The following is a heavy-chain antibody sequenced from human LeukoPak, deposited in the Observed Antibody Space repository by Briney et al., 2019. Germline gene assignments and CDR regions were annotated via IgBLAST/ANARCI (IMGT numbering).Heavy chain of an antibody. CDR1: GGSISSYY. D-gene: IGHD3-10*01. V-gene: IGHV4-59*01. J-gene: IGHJ5*02. Sequence: SETLSLTCIVPGGSISSYYWSWIRQPPQKGLEWIGYIYYSGSTNYNPSLKSRVTISVDTSKDQFSLKLSSVTAADTAVYYCARFSYGSGSYPSWFDPWGQGTLVTVSS. CDR2: IYYSGST. CDR3: ARFSYGSGSYPSWFDP.